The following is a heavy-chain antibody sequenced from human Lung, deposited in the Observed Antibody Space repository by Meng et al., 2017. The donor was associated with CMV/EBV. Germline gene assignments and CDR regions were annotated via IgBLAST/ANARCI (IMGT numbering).Heavy chain of an antibody. CDR2: IYSGGSST. CDR1: GFTFSSYA. CDR3: AKVGQGYSSSSDYYYGMDV. Sequence: GESXKISXAASGFTFSSYAMSWVRQAPGKGLEWVSVIYSGGSSTYYADSVKGRFTISRDNSKNTLYLQMNSLRAEDTAVYYCAKVGQGYSSSSDYYYGMDVXGHGXTVTVSS. D-gene: IGHD6-6*01. V-gene: IGHV3-23*03. J-gene: IGHJ6*02.